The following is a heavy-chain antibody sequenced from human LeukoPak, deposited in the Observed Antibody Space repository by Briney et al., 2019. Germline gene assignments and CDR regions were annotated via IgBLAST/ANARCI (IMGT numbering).Heavy chain of an antibody. CDR3: AKDARWLAPGTFDI. Sequence: PGGSLRLSCAASGFTFSSYEMNWVRQAPGKGLNWVSGISGNGDSTFYTDSVKGRFTISRDNSKKTLYLQMNSLRADDTAVYYCAKDARWLAPGTFDIWGQGTMVTVS. J-gene: IGHJ3*02. CDR2: ISGNGDST. V-gene: IGHV3-23*01. CDR1: GFTFSSYE. D-gene: IGHD6-19*01.